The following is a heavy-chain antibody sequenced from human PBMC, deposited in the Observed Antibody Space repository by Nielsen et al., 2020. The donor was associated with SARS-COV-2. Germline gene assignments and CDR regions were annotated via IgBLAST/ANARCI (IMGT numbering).Heavy chain of an antibody. Sequence: GSLRLSCAVSGGSISSSNWWSWVRQPPGKGLEWIGEIYHSGSTNYNPSLKSRVTISVDKSKNQFSLKLSSVTAADTAVYYCARAMVVGPDAFDIWGQGTMVTVSS. D-gene: IGHD3-22*01. CDR2: IYHSGST. CDR3: ARAMVVGPDAFDI. V-gene: IGHV4-4*02. CDR1: GGSISSSNW. J-gene: IGHJ3*02.